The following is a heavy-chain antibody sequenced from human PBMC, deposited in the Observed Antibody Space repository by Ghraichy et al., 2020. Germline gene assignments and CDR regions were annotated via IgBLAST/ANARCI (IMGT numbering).Heavy chain of an antibody. Sequence: SETLSLTCPVYGGSFSGYYWSWIRQPPGKGLEWIGEINHSGSTNYNPSLKSRVTISVDTSKNQFSLKLSSVTAADTAVYYCARAELVAAAGSYYYYGMDVWGQGTTVTVSS. D-gene: IGHD6-13*01. V-gene: IGHV4-34*01. J-gene: IGHJ6*02. CDR2: INHSGST. CDR3: ARAELVAAAGSYYYYGMDV. CDR1: GGSFSGYY.